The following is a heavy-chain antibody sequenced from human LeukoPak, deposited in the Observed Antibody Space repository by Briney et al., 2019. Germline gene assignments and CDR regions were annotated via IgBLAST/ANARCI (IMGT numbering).Heavy chain of an antibody. Sequence: GGSLRLSCAASGFTFRIYRMSWVRQAPGEGLEWVANIRPDGSQKYYVDSARGRFTISRDNAKSSLYLQMSSLRPEDTATYYCARDFQPRYCSSSSCSPAWGQGTTVTVSS. V-gene: IGHV3-7*03. J-gene: IGHJ6*02. D-gene: IGHD2-2*01. CDR3: ARDFQPRYCSSSSCSPA. CDR1: GFTFRIYR. CDR2: IRPDGSQK.